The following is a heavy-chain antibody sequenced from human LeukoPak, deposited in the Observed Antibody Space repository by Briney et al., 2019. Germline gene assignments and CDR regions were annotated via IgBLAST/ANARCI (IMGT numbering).Heavy chain of an antibody. J-gene: IGHJ6*02. CDR3: ARVPNQDIGGYYYGMDV. CDR2: INHSGST. D-gene: IGHD3-16*01. V-gene: IGHV4-34*01. CDR1: GGSFSGYY. Sequence: SSETLSLTCAAYGGSFSGYYWSWIRQPPGKGLEWIGEINHSGSTNYNPSLKSRVTISVDTSKNQFSLKLSSVTAADTAVYYCARVPNQDIGGYYYGMDVWGQGTTVTVSS.